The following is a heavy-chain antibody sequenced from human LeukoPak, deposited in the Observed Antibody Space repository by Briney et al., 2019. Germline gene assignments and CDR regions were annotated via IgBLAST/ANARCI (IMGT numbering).Heavy chain of an antibody. J-gene: IGHJ4*02. CDR1: GFAFNTYW. CDR3: ARDRDGKDY. V-gene: IGHV3-7*03. D-gene: IGHD1-1*01. CDR2: IGQDGTEK. Sequence: GGSLRLSWAASGFAFNTYWMSWVRQAPEKGLEWVANIGQDGTEKHHVDSERGRFTISRDNAKNSVFLQMNSLRAEDTAVYYCARDRDGKDYWGQGTLVTVSS.